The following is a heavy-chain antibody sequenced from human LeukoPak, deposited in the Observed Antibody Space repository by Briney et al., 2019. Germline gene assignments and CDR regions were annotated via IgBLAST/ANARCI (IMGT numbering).Heavy chain of an antibody. CDR3: ARDPLSPFDY. CDR1: GFTFSRFS. Sequence: GGSLRLSCAASGFTFSRFSMNWVRQAPGKGLEWVSYISSSSRTIYYTDSVKGRFTISRDNAKNSLYLQMNSLRAEDTAVYYCARDPLSPFDYWGQGTLATVSS. J-gene: IGHJ4*02. CDR2: ISSSSRTI. V-gene: IGHV3-48*04.